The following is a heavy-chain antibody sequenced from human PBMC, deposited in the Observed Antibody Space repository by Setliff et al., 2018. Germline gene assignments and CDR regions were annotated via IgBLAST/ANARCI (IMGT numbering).Heavy chain of an antibody. V-gene: IGHV4-39*01. CDR1: GGSVSNSGFF. J-gene: IGHJ5*02. CDR3: GRGFSRIEGWGNWLDP. Sequence: SETLSLTCTVSGGSVSNSGFFWGWLRQAPGKGLEWIGNIYDRGSSNYNASLKSRLIITRDTSKNQISLKLTSVTAADTAVYYCGRGFSRIEGWGNWLDPWGQGILVTVSS. D-gene: IGHD2-15*01. CDR2: IYDRGSS.